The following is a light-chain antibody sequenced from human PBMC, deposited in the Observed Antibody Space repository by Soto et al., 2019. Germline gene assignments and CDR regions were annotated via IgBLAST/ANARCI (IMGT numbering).Light chain of an antibody. CDR1: SSDVGGYKF. V-gene: IGLV2-8*01. CDR2: EVN. CDR3: SSYAGSSNV. J-gene: IGLJ1*01. Sequence: QPVLSQPASVSGSAGQSITISCTGTSSDVGGYKFVSWYQQHPGKAPKLMIYEVNKRPSGVPDRFSGSKSGNTASLTVSGLQAEDEADYYCSSYAGSSNVFGTGTKLTVL.